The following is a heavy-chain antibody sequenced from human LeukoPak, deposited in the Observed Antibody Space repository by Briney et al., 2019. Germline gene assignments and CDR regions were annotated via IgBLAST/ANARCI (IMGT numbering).Heavy chain of an antibody. D-gene: IGHD6-6*01. J-gene: IGHJ1*01. CDR3: ARLDISTIAARPPGVAEYFQH. CDR2: INPNSGGT. CDR1: GYTFTGYY. V-gene: IGHV1-2*02. Sequence: ASVKVSCKASGYTFTGYYMHWVRQAPGQGLEWMGWINPNSGGTDYAQKFQGRVTLTRDTSISTGYMELSRLRSDDTAVYYCARLDISTIAARPPGVAEYFQHWGQGTLVTVSS.